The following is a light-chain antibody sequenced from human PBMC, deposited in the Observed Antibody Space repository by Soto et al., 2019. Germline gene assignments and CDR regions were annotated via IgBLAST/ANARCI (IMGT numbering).Light chain of an antibody. CDR1: QSITTY. CDR3: QQYNTYSQVG. CDR2: DAS. J-gene: IGKJ1*01. Sequence: DIPMTQSPSTLSASVGDRVTITCRASQSITTYLAWYQQKPGQAPNLLIYDASSLESGVPLRFSGSGSGTEFTLTISSLQPDDFANYYCQQYNTYSQVGFGQGTKVEIK. V-gene: IGKV1-5*01.